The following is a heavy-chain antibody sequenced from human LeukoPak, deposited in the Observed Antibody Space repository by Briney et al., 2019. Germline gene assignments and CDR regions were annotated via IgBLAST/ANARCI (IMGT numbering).Heavy chain of an antibody. D-gene: IGHD6-19*01. V-gene: IGHV4-39*01. CDR3: ARHRPIIAVADRGWFDP. Sequence: TSETLSLTCTVSGGSISSSSYYWGWIRQPPGKGLEWIGSIYYSGSTYYNPSLKSRVTISVDTSKNQFSLKLSSVTAADTAVYYCARHRPIIAVADRGWFDPWGQGTLVTVSS. J-gene: IGHJ5*02. CDR2: IYYSGST. CDR1: GGSISSSSYY.